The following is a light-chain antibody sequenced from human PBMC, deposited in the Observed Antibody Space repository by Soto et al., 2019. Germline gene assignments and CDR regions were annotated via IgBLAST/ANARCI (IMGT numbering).Light chain of an antibody. CDR3: SSYSSSSTLFV. Sequence: QSVLTQPASVSGSPGQSITISCTGTSSDVGAFKYVSCYQQHPGKAPKVMIYEVSNRPSGVSNRFSGSKSGNTASLTISGLQAEDEADYFCSSYSSSSTLFVFGTGTKVTV. V-gene: IGLV2-14*01. J-gene: IGLJ1*01. CDR2: EVS. CDR1: SSDVGAFKY.